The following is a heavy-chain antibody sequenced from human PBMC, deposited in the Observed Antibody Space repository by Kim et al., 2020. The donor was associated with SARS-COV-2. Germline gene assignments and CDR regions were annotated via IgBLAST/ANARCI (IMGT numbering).Heavy chain of an antibody. V-gene: IGHV3-30*01. D-gene: IGHD2-15*01. Sequence: KGRFTISRDNSKNTLYLQMNSLRAEDTAVYYCARDVYCSGGSCYSYYFDYWGQGTLVTVSS. CDR3: ARDVYCSGGSCYSYYFDY. J-gene: IGHJ4*02.